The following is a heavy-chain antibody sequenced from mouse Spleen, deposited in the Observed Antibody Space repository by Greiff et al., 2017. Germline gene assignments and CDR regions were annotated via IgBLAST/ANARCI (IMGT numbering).Heavy chain of an antibody. D-gene: IGHD1-1*01. J-gene: IGHJ4*01. V-gene: IGHV5-12*02. Sequence: EVHLVESGGGLVQPGGSLKLSCATSGFTFSDYYMYWVRQTPEKRLEWVAYISNGGGSTYYPDTVKGRFTISRDNAKNTLYLQMSRLKSEDTAMYYCARPHYYGSSYGYYAMDYWGQGTSVTVSS. CDR1: GFTFSDYY. CDR3: ARPHYYGSSYGYYAMDY. CDR2: ISNGGGST.